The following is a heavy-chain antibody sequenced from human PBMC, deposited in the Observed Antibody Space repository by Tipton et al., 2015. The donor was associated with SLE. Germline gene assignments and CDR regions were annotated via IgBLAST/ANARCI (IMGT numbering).Heavy chain of an antibody. V-gene: IGHV4-59*11. CDR1: GGSISSHY. CDR2: IYYSGST. J-gene: IGHJ2*01. CDR3: ARDLGYFDL. Sequence: TLSLTCTVSGGSISSHYWSWIRQPPGKGLEWIGYIYYSGSTNYNPSLKSRVTISVDTSKNQFSLKLSSVTAADTAVYYCARDLGYFDLWGRGTLVTVSS.